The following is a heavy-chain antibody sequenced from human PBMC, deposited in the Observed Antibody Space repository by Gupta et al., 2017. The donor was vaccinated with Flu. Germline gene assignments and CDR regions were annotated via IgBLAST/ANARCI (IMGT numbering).Heavy chain of an antibody. CDR3: ASGGYGDCDYYYYYGMDV. CDR2: INHSGST. Sequence: QVQLQQWGAGLLKPSETLSLTCAVYGGSFSGSNWSWIRQPPGKGLEWIGEINHSGSTNYNPSLKSRVTISVDTSKNQFSLKLSSVTAADTAVYYCASGGYGDCDYYYYYGMDVWGQGTTVTVSS. CDR1: GGSFSGSN. V-gene: IGHV4-34*01. J-gene: IGHJ6*02. D-gene: IGHD4-17*01.